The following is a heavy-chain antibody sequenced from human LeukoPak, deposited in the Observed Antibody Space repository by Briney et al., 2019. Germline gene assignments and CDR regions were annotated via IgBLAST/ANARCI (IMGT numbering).Heavy chain of an antibody. J-gene: IGHJ4*02. CDR3: ARVIAAAGIDY. V-gene: IGHV3-21*01. CDR2: ISSSSSYI. CDR1: GFTFSSYS. Sequence: PGGSLRLSCAASGFTFSSYSMNWVRQAPGKGLEWVSSISSSSSYIYYADSVKGRFTISRDNAKNSLYLQMNSLRAEGTAVYYCARVIAAAGIDYWGQGTLVTVSS. D-gene: IGHD6-13*01.